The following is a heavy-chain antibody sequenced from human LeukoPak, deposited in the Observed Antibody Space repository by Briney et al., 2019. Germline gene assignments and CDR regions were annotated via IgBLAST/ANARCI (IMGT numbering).Heavy chain of an antibody. V-gene: IGHV1-69*13. J-gene: IGHJ6*03. CDR2: IIPSFGKT. Sequence: SVKVSCKASGGSFSTYGFNWVRQAPGQGLEWMGGIIPSFGKTNYAQKFQGRVTITADESTSTAYMELSSLRSEDTAVYYCARSDILTGHTPYYYYMDVWGKGTTVTVSS. D-gene: IGHD3-9*01. CDR3: ARSDILTGHTPYYYYMDV. CDR1: GGSFSTYG.